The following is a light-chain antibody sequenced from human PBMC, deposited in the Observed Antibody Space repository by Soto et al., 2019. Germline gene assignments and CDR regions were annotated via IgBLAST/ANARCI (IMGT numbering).Light chain of an antibody. CDR1: ESIDTW. CDR2: KAS. CDR3: LQYNSYRT. V-gene: IGKV1-5*03. J-gene: IGKJ1*01. Sequence: DIQMTQSPSTLSASVGDRVTITCRASESIDTWLAWHQQKPGKAPKLLIYKASSLQSGVPGRFSGSGSGTEFTLTISSLQPDDVATYYCLQYNSYRTFGQGTNVEIK.